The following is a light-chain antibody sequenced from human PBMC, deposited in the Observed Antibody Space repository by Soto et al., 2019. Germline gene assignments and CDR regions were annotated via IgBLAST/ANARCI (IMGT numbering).Light chain of an antibody. CDR1: RSDIGSRNS. V-gene: IGLV2-14*03. Sequence: QSVITQPSSVSGALGRSITISCTGTRSDIGSRNSVSWYQHHPGKAPKLMIYDVNIRPSGVSHRFSGSKSGNAASLTISGLQAEDEADYSCASYTAASTMVFSGGTKVTVL. CDR2: DVN. CDR3: ASYTAASTMV. J-gene: IGLJ2*01.